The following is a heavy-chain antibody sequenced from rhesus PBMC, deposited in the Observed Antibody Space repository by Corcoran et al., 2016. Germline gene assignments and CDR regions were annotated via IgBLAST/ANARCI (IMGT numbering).Heavy chain of an antibody. V-gene: IGHV4S10*01. CDR3: AREAGYSGYSSGDY. CDR2: IYGSSTTT. Sequence: QVQLQESGPGVVKPSETLSLTCAVSVGPISDSYRWSWISQPPGKGLEWIGYIYGSSTTTNYTPSLKSRVTISKDTSKNQFSLKLSSVTAADTAVYYCAREAGYSGYSSGDYWGQGVLVTVSS. D-gene: IGHD5-30*01. CDR1: VGPISDSYR. J-gene: IGHJ4*01.